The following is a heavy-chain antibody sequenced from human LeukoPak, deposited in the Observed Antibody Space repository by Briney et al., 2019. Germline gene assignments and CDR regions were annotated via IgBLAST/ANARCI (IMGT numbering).Heavy chain of an antibody. CDR1: GFTFSSYG. J-gene: IGHJ4*02. V-gene: IGHV3-30*02. Sequence: PGGSLRLSCAASGFTFSSYGMHWVRQAPGKGLEWVAFIRYDGSNKYYADSVKGRFTISRDNSKNTLYLQMNSLRAEDTAVYYCAKDLSIAARRVLYYFDYWGQGTLVTVSS. D-gene: IGHD6-6*01. CDR2: IRYDGSNK. CDR3: AKDLSIAARRVLYYFDY.